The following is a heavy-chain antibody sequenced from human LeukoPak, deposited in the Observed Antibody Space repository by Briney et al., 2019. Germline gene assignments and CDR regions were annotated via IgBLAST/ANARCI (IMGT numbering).Heavy chain of an antibody. CDR3: AKVPWPYERSGYFDY. V-gene: IGHV3-30*18. D-gene: IGHD3-22*01. Sequence: GGSLRLSCAASGFTFSSYYVHWVRQAPGKGLERVAIISYDGSNKYYADSVKDRFTISRDNSKNTLFLQMNSLRAEDTDVYSCAKVPWPYERSGYFDYWGQGTLVTVSS. CDR2: ISYDGSNK. J-gene: IGHJ4*02. CDR1: GFTFSSYY.